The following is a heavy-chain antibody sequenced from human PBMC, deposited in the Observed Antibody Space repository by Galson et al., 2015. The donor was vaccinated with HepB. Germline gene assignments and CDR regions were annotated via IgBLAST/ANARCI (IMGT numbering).Heavy chain of an antibody. D-gene: IGHD3-22*01. V-gene: IGHV1-2*04. CDR1: GYTFTGYY. J-gene: IGHJ3*02. Sequence: SCKASGYTFTGYYMHWVRQAPGQGLEWMGWINPNSGGTNYAQKFQGWVTMTRDTSISTAYMELSRLRSDDTAVYYCARLGIYYDSSGYSADAFDIWGQGTMVTVSS. CDR3: ARLGIYYDSSGYSADAFDI. CDR2: INPNSGGT.